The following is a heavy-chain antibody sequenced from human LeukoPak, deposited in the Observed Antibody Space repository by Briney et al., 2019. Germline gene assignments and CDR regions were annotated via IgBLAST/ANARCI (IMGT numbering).Heavy chain of an antibody. CDR3: AKWAYYDSSGYYYVGAFDI. J-gene: IGHJ3*02. V-gene: IGHV4-59*01. CDR1: GASISSYY. CDR2: IYYSGST. D-gene: IGHD3-22*01. Sequence: SETLSLTCTVSGASISSYYWSWIRQPPGKGLEWIGYIYYSGSTNYNPSLKSRVTTSVDTSKNQFSLKLSSVTAAGTAVYYCAKWAYYDSSGYYYVGAFDIWGQGTMVTVSS.